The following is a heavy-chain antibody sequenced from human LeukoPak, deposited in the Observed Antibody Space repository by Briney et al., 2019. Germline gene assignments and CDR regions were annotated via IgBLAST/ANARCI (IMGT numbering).Heavy chain of an antibody. D-gene: IGHD6-19*01. CDR2: INPKSGGT. Sequence: ASVKVSCKSSGYTFTDYYIHGVRQAPGQDVEWMGWINPKSGGTEYAQKFQGRVTMTRDPSLSTAYMELSRLRSDDTAVLYCARASTVAGNHRPFDYWGQGALVTVSS. CDR1: GYTFTDYY. CDR3: ARASTVAGNHRPFDY. J-gene: IGHJ4*02. V-gene: IGHV1-2*02.